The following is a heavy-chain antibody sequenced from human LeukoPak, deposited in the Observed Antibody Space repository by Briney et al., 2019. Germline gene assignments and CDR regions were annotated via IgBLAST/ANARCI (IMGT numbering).Heavy chain of an antibody. CDR1: GSTFTSYD. D-gene: IGHD5-24*01. CDR3: ARGLFRRDGYNFDY. CDR2: MNPNSGNT. Sequence: ASVKVSCKASGSTFTSYDINWVRQATGQRLKWLGWMNPNSGNTGYAQKFQGRVTMTRNTSRSTAYMELSSLRSEDTAVYYCARGLFRRDGYNFDYWGQGTLVTVSS. J-gene: IGHJ4*02. V-gene: IGHV1-8*01.